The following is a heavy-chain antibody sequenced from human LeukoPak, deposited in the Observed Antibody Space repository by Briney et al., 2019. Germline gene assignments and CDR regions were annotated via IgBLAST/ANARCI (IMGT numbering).Heavy chain of an antibody. CDR1: GGTFGSYA. CDR3: ARVHYYGSGSIYYYYGMDV. Sequence: ASVKVSCKASGGTFGSYAISWVRQAPGQGLEWMGRIIPILGIANYAQKFQGRVTITADKSTSTAYMELSSLRSEDTAVYYCARVHYYGSGSIYYYYGMDVWGQGTTVTVSS. D-gene: IGHD3-10*01. V-gene: IGHV1-69*04. CDR2: IIPILGIA. J-gene: IGHJ6*02.